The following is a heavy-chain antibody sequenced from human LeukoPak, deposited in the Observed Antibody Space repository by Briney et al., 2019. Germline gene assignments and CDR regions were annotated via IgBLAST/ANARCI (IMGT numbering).Heavy chain of an antibody. J-gene: IGHJ4*02. Sequence: GSLRLSCAASGFTSSSYGMSWVRQAPGKGLEWVSSISGSGGNTYYADSVKGRFTISRDNSKSTVYLQMSSLRAEDTAVYHCAKTNGYYDYWGQGTLVTVSS. V-gene: IGHV3-23*01. CDR3: AKTNGYYDY. D-gene: IGHD3-22*01. CDR2: ISGSGGNT. CDR1: GFTSSSYG.